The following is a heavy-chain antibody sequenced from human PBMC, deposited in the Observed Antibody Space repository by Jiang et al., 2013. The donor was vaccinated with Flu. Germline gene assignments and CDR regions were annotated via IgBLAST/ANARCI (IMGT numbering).Heavy chain of an antibody. J-gene: IGHJ1*01. CDR1: GFSLSTGGVG. Sequence: TLTCTFSGFSLSTGGVGVGWIRQPPGKALEWLALIYWDDEKRYSTSLRSRLTITKDTSKNQVVLTMTDMDPADTATYYCARTPEVSPDMYISGYFQHWGQGTLITVSS. CDR3: ARTPEVSPDMYISGYFQH. D-gene: IGHD3-10*01. V-gene: IGHV2-5*02. CDR2: IYWDDEK.